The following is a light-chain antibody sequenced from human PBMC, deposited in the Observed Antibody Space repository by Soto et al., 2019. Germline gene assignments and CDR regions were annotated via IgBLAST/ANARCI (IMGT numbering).Light chain of an antibody. CDR3: SSYTSSSTQV. Sequence: QSALTQPASVSGSPGQSITISCTGTSSDVGGYNYVSWYQQHPGKAPKLMIYEVTNRPSGVSNRFYGSKSGNTASLTISGLQTEDEAHYYCSSYTSSSTQVFGTGTKLTVL. J-gene: IGLJ1*01. V-gene: IGLV2-14*01. CDR2: EVT. CDR1: SSDVGGYNY.